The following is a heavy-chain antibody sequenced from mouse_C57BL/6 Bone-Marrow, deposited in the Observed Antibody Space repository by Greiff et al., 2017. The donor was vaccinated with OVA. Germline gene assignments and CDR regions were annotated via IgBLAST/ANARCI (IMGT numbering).Heavy chain of an antibody. CDR2: INSNNGGT. D-gene: IGHD2-4*01. V-gene: IGHV1-18*01. Sequence: VQLQQSGPELAKPGASVKIPCKASGYTFTDYNMDWVKQSNGKSLEWIGDINSNNGGTIYNQKFKGKATLTVDKSSSTAYMERRSLTSEDTAVYYCARGGYYDYDGGAWFAYWGQGTLVTVSA. J-gene: IGHJ3*01. CDR1: GYTFTDYN. CDR3: ARGGYYDYDGGAWFAY.